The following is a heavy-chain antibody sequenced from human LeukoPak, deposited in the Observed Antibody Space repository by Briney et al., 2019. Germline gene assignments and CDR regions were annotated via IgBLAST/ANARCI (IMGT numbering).Heavy chain of an antibody. Sequence: PSGTLSLTCTVSGGSISSSNYYWGWIRQPPGKGLKWIGSIYYSGSTYYNPSLKSRLTISVHTPKNQFSLKLTSVTAADTAVYYCARAVVVTAMWIVYYFDYWGQGTLSPSPQ. CDR2: IYYSGST. J-gene: IGHJ4*02. CDR3: ARAVVVTAMWIVYYFDY. D-gene: IGHD2-21*02. V-gene: IGHV4-39*01. CDR1: GGSISSSNYY.